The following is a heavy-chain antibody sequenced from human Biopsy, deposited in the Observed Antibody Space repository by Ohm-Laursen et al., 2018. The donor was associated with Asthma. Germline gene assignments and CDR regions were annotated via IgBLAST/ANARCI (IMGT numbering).Heavy chain of an antibody. CDR2: IKKDGSEK. CDR3: ARGGYCTSPTCPWGRYATDV. Sequence: SLRLSCSASGFTFSSYWMSWVRQAPGKGLEWVANIKKDGSEKYYVDSVKGRFTMSRDNAKNSLYLHMNSLRAEDTAVYYCARGGYCTSPTCPWGRYATDVWGQGTTVTVSS. CDR1: GFTFSSYW. J-gene: IGHJ6*02. V-gene: IGHV3-7*01. D-gene: IGHD2-2*01.